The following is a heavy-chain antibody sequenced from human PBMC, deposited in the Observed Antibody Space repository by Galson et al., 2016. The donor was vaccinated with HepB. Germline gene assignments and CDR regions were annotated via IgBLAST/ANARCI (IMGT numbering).Heavy chain of an antibody. Sequence: SETLSLTCAVYGGSFSGYYWSWIRQPPGKGLEWIGEINHSGSTNYNPSLKSRVTISVDTSRNQFSLKLSPVTAADTAVYYCARGVLWYSSSWTAYWYFDLWGRGTLVTVSS. CDR3: ARGVLWYSSSWTAYWYFDL. CDR2: INHSGST. D-gene: IGHD6-13*01. V-gene: IGHV4-34*01. J-gene: IGHJ2*01. CDR1: GGSFSGYY.